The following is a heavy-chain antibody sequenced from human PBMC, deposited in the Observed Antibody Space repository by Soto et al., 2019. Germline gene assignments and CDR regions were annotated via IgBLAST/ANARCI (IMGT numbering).Heavy chain of an antibody. Sequence: EVQLVESGGGLVQPGGSLRLSCAASGFSFSSYGMNWVRQVPGKGLEWLSYIGSSSRNIYYADSVKGRFTISRDNAKNSLYLQMNSLRDEDTAVYYCARTEWSTYNWFDPWGQGTLVTVSS. D-gene: IGHD3-3*01. V-gene: IGHV3-48*02. CDR1: GFSFSSYG. CDR3: ARTEWSTYNWFDP. CDR2: IGSSSRNI. J-gene: IGHJ5*02.